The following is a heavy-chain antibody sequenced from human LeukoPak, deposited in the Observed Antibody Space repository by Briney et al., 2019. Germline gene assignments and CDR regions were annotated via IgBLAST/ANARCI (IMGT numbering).Heavy chain of an antibody. CDR2: VDPEDGGT. J-gene: IGHJ5*02. CDR3: AIGGITMVRGVIITNWFDP. Sequence: ASVKVSCKVSGYTLTELSMHWVRQAPGKGLEWMGGVDPEDGGTIYAQKFQGRVTMTEDTSTDTAYMELSSLRSEDTAVYYCAIGGITMVRGVIITNWFDPWGQGTLVTVSS. D-gene: IGHD3-10*01. V-gene: IGHV1-24*01. CDR1: GYTLTELS.